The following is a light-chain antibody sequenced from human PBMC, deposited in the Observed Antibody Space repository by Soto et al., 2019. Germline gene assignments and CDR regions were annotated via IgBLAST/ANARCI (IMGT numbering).Light chain of an antibody. V-gene: IGKV3-20*01. CDR1: QSVNSTY. Sequence: EIVLTQSPGTLSLSPGERATLSCRASQSVNSTYLAWYQQNPGQAPRLLIYGASSRATGIPYRFSGSGSGTDFTLTISRLEPEYFAVYFCQQYGSSSYTFGQGTKLEIK. J-gene: IGKJ2*01. CDR3: QQYGSSSYT. CDR2: GAS.